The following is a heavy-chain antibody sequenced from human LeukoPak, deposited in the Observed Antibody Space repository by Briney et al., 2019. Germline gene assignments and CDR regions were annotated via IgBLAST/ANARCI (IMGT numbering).Heavy chain of an antibody. J-gene: IGHJ6*02. CDR1: GFTFSSYE. Sequence: GGSLRLSCAASGFTFSSYEMNWVRQAPGKGLEWVSYISSSGSTIYYADSVKGRFTISRDNAKSSLYLQMNSLRAEDTAVYYCARDQRIVGASGGMDVWGQGTTVTVSS. CDR2: ISSSGSTI. D-gene: IGHD1-26*01. CDR3: ARDQRIVGASGGMDV. V-gene: IGHV3-48*03.